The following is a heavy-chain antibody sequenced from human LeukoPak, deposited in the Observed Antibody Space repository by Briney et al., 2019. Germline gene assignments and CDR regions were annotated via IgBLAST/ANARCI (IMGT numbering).Heavy chain of an antibody. V-gene: IGHV3-30*04. Sequence: GRSLRLSCAASGFTFSSYAMHWVRQAPGKGLEWVAVISYDGSNKYYADSVKGRFTISRDNSKNTLYLQMNSLRAGDTAVYYCARDRRYYGSGSSIDYWGQGTLVTVSS. D-gene: IGHD3-10*01. CDR3: ARDRRYYGSGSSIDY. J-gene: IGHJ4*02. CDR1: GFTFSSYA. CDR2: ISYDGSNK.